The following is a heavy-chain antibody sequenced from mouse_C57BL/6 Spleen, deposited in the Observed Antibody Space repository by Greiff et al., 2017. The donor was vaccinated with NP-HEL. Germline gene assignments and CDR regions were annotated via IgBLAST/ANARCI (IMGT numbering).Heavy chain of an antibody. J-gene: IGHJ1*03. V-gene: IGHV1-76*01. CDR1: GYTFTDYY. CDR3: ARSKWEWYFDV. D-gene: IGHD1-3*01. CDR2: IYPGSGNT. Sequence: VQLQQSGAELVRPGASVKLSCKASGYTFTDYYINWVKQRPGQGLEWIARIYPGSGNTYYNEKFKGKATLTAEKSSSTAYMQLSSLTSEDSAVYFCARSKWEWYFDVWGTGTTVTVSS.